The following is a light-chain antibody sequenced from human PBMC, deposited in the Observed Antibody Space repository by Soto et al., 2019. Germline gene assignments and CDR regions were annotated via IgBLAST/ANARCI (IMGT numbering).Light chain of an antibody. Sequence: QLVLTQPPSASASLGHSVKITCTLSSGHSSYAIAWHQKQPEKGPRSLMDLNNDGSHTKGDGIPDRFSGSSSGAERYLIIASLQSEDEDYYYCQTWGTGIQVFGGGTKLTVL. CDR3: QTWGTGIQV. V-gene: IGLV4-69*01. CDR2: LNNDGSH. CDR1: SGHSSYA. J-gene: IGLJ2*01.